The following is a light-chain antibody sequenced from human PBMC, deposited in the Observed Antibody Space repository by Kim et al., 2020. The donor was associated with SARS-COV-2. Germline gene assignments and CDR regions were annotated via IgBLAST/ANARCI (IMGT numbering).Light chain of an antibody. CDR3: KKYNNWPAWT. Sequence: EIVMTQSPATLSVSPGERATLSCRASQSVSSNLAWYQQKPGQAPRLLIYGASTRATGIPARFSGSGSGTEFTLTISSLQSEDFAVYYCKKYNNWPAWTFGKGTKVDIK. CDR2: GAS. CDR1: QSVSSN. J-gene: IGKJ1*01. V-gene: IGKV3-15*01.